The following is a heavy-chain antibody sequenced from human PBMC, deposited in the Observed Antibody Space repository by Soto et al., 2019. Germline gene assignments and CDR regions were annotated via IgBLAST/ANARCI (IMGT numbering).Heavy chain of an antibody. CDR2: INHSGST. J-gene: IGHJ6*02. CDR1: GGSFSGYY. Sequence: SETLSLTCAVYGGSFSGYYWRWIRQPPGKGLEWIGEINHSGSTNYNPSLKSRVTISVDTSKNQFSLKLSSVTAADTAVYYCATGDHLYYYYGMDVWGQGTTVTVSS. CDR3: ATGDHLYYYYGMDV. V-gene: IGHV4-34*01.